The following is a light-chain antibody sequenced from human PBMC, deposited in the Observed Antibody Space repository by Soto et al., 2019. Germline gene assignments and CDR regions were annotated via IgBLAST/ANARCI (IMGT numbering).Light chain of an antibody. V-gene: IGKV3-15*01. J-gene: IGKJ1*01. CDR3: QQSNTWPPWT. CDR2: AAS. Sequence: IVMTRSPASLSVSPGERATLSCRASQSVNSNLAWYQQKPGQAPRLLIYAASTRATGIPARFSGSGSGTEFTLTISSLQSEDFAVYYCQQSNTWPPWTFGQGTKVEIK. CDR1: QSVNSN.